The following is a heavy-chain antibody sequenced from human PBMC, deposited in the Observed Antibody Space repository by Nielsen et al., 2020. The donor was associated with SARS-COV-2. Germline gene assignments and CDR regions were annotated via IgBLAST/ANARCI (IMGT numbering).Heavy chain of an antibody. CDR2: MYSAGTT. Sequence: GESLKISCAASGFIVSNNYMSWVRQAPGKGLEWVSVMYSAGTTYYADSVKGRFTISRHSSENSLYLQMNSLRADDTALYYCARGGYCSSSSCYNAFDVWGEGTMVPVSS. D-gene: IGHD2-2*03. CDR3: ARGGYCSSSSCYNAFDV. J-gene: IGHJ3*01. V-gene: IGHV3-53*04. CDR1: GFIVSNNY.